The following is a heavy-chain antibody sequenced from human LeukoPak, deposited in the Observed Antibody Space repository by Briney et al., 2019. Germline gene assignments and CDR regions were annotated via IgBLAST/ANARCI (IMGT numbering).Heavy chain of an antibody. CDR1: GGSINSYY. CDR2: IYTSGST. V-gene: IGHV4-4*07. J-gene: IGHJ4*02. D-gene: IGHD1-26*01. Sequence: SETLSLTCTVSGGSINSYYWSWIRQPAGKGLEWTGRIYTSGSTNYNPSLKSRVTMSVDTSKKQFSLKPSSVTAADTAVYYCARESATDFDYWGQGTLVTVSS. CDR3: ARESATDFDY.